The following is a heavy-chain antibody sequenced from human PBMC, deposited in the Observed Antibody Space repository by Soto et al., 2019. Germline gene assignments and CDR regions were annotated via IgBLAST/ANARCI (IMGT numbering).Heavy chain of an antibody. CDR3: ARRYGGNFDY. Sequence: ASETLSLTCTVSGGSISSYYWSWIRQPPGKGLEWIGYIYYSGSTNYNPSLKSRVTISVDTSKNQFSLKLSSVTAADTAVYYYARRYGGNFDYWGQGTLVTVSS. CDR2: IYYSGST. CDR1: GGSISSYY. J-gene: IGHJ4*02. V-gene: IGHV4-59*01. D-gene: IGHD3-16*01.